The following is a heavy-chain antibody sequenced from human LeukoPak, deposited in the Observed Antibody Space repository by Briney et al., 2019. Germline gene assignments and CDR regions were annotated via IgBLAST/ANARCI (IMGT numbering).Heavy chain of an antibody. V-gene: IGHV3-7*01. Sequence: PGGSLRLSCAASGSTFNNYWMSWVRQAPGKGLEWVANIKRDGSETYYADSVKGRFTISRDNAKNSVYLQMNSLRVEDTAVYYCARDFAAAVGWGQGTLVTVSS. CDR2: IKRDGSET. CDR3: ARDFAAAVG. D-gene: IGHD6-13*01. CDR1: GSTFNNYW. J-gene: IGHJ4*02.